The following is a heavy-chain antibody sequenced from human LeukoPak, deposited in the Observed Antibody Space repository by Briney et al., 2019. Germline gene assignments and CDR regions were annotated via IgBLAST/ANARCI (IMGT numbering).Heavy chain of an antibody. J-gene: IGHJ6*02. D-gene: IGHD3-3*01. CDR1: GGSISSYY. CDR3: ARDYFFRKKTAYDMDV. V-gene: IGHV4-59*12. Sequence: SETLSLTCTVSGGSISSYYWSWIRQPPGKGLEWIGYIYYSGSTNYNPSLKSRVTISVDKSKNQFSLKLSSVTAADTAVYYCARDYFFRKKTAYDMDVWGQGTTVTVSS. CDR2: IYYSGST.